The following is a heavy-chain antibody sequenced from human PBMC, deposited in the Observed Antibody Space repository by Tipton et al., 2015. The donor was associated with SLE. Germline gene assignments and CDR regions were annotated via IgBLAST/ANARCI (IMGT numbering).Heavy chain of an antibody. Sequence: TLSLTCTVSGGSISDSTVYWAWIRQPPGKGLEWIGSMYYGGDTYHNPSLKSRVTMSVDTSTSTLYMEMSSLRSDDTAVYYCARGGPDYGDYFADGFDIWGQGTMVTVSS. CDR3: ARGGPDYGDYFADGFDI. J-gene: IGHJ3*02. CDR2: MYYGGDT. D-gene: IGHD4-17*01. V-gene: IGHV4-39*07. CDR1: GGSISDSTVY.